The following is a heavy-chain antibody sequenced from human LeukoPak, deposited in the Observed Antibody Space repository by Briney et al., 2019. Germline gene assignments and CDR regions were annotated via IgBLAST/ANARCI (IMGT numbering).Heavy chain of an antibody. CDR3: ATGHPRPDAFDI. V-gene: IGHV1-18*01. CDR1: GYTFTSYG. J-gene: IGHJ3*02. Sequence: ASVKVSCKASGYTFTSYGISWVRQAPGQGLEWMGWISAYNGNTNYARKLQGRVTMTTDTSTSTAYMELRSLRSDDTAVYYCATGHPRPDAFDIWGQGTMVTVSS. CDR2: ISAYNGNT. D-gene: IGHD6-6*01.